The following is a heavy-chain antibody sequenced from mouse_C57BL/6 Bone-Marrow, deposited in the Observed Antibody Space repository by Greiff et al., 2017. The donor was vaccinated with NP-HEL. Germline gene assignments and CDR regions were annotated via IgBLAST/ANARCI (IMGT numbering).Heavy chain of an antibody. D-gene: IGHD3-2*02. CDR1: GFTFSDFY. CDR3: ARDEGSSGSFAY. Sequence: EVQVVESGGGLVQSGRSLRLSCATSGFTFSDFYMEWVRQAPGKGLEWIAASGNKANDYTTEYSASVKGRFIVSRDTSQSILYLQMNALRAEDTAIYYCARDEGSSGSFAYWGQGTLVTVSA. V-gene: IGHV7-1*01. CDR2: SGNKANDYTT. J-gene: IGHJ3*01.